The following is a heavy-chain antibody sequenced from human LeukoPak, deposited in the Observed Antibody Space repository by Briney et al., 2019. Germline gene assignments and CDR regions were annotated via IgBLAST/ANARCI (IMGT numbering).Heavy chain of an antibody. D-gene: IGHD2-2*01. Sequence: GGSLRLSCAASGFTFTNYGMNWVRQPPGKGLEWVSSISSSGTSIDYADSVKGRFTVSRDSATNSLYLQMNSLRAEDTAVYYCARTAKDIVIVPASYYMDVWGQETTVTVSS. CDR2: ISSSGTSI. V-gene: IGHV3-21*01. CDR1: GFTFTNYG. J-gene: IGHJ6*03. CDR3: ARTAKDIVIVPASYYMDV.